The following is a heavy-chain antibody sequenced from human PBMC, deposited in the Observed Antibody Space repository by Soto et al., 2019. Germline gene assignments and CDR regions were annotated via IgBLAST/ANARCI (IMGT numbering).Heavy chain of an antibody. Sequence: QVHLVQSGTEVKKPGSSLRVSCKASGATFNNYPLSCVRQAPGQGLEWLGGIIPVFASPIYARNFQDRVTITADVSTGTAYMELSGLRSEDTAVYYCATSRGGITGSRLLWGQGTLVTVSS. CDR1: GATFNNYP. V-gene: IGHV1-69*01. CDR3: ATSRGGITGSRLL. J-gene: IGHJ4*02. CDR2: IIPVFASP. D-gene: IGHD1-20*01.